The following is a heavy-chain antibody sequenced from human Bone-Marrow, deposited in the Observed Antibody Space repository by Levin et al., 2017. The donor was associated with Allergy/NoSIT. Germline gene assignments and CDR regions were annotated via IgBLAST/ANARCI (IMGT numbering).Heavy chain of an antibody. Sequence: ASVKVSCQGSGYHFTDYWIGWVRQLPGKGLEWMGDIYPGDSETRTSPSFPGQVTISVDKSINTAYLQWDSLRASDTAMYYCARQSDELPPYDGEWVEEHYFDYWGQGTLVTVSS. J-gene: IGHJ4*02. V-gene: IGHV5-51*01. CDR3: ARQSDELPPYDGEWVEEHYFDY. CDR2: IYPGDSET. D-gene: IGHD6-19*01. CDR1: GYHFTDYW.